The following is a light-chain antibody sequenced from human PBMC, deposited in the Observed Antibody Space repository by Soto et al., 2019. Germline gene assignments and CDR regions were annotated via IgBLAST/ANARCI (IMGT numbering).Light chain of an antibody. CDR2: EVN. J-gene: IGLJ3*02. CDR1: SSDVGAYNY. Sequence: QSVLTQPASVSGSPGQPITISCTGTSSDVGAYNYVSWYQLHPGKAPKLMIYEVNNRPSGVSHRFSGSKSGNTASLTFSGLQPEDEADYYCSSYASSGAVVFGGGTKLTV. CDR3: SSYASSGAVV. V-gene: IGLV2-14*01.